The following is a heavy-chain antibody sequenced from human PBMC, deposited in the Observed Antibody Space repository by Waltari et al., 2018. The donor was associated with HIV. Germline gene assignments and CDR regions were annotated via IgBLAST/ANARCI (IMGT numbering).Heavy chain of an antibody. D-gene: IGHD2-2*01. Sequence: EVRLEESGGGVVPPGRSLRLTCVTSGFNFEQYALSWFRQAPGKAPEWVGFIRSLSYGGSSDYSASTKGRVIISRDDSQSAVYLDVASLKTEDTGVYYCVRESLPKCAAGSCYRKWGQGT. CDR2: IRSLSYGGSS. CDR1: GFNFEQYA. V-gene: IGHV3-49*01. CDR3: VRESLPKCAAGSCYRK. J-gene: IGHJ1*01.